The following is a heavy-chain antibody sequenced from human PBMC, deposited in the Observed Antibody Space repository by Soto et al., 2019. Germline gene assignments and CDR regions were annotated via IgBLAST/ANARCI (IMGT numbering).Heavy chain of an antibody. J-gene: IGHJ4*02. Sequence: ASVKVSCKASGYTFTSFDINWVRQATGQGLEGVGWMNPNSGNTGYAQKFQGRVTMTRNTSISTAYMELSSLRSEDTAVYYCARLSYHYDSSGYGYWGQGSQVTVSS. CDR2: MNPNSGNT. D-gene: IGHD3-22*01. V-gene: IGHV1-8*01. CDR3: ARLSYHYDSSGYGY. CDR1: GYTFTSFD.